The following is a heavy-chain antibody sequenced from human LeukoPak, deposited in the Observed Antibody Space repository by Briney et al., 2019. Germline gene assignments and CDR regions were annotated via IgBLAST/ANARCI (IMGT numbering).Heavy chain of an antibody. Sequence: SETLSLTCTVSGGSISSYYWSWIRQPPGKRLEWIGYIYHSGSTNYNSSLKSRVTISVDTSKNQFSLKLISVTAADTAVYYCARHAAFAEYQSHLTHFDYWGQGTLVTVSS. V-gene: IGHV4-59*08. CDR2: IYHSGST. J-gene: IGHJ4*02. D-gene: IGHD2-2*01. CDR1: GGSISSYY. CDR3: ARHAAFAEYQSHLTHFDY.